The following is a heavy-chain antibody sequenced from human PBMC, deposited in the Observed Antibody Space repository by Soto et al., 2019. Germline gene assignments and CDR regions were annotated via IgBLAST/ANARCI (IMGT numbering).Heavy chain of an antibody. CDR3: ASSYTYYYDSSGYPFDY. Sequence: SVKVSCKASGGTFSSYAISWVRQAPGQGLEWMGGIIPIFGTANYAQKFQGRVTITADESTSTAYMELSSLRSEDTAVYYCASSYTYYYDSSGYPFDYWGQGTLVTVSS. D-gene: IGHD3-22*01. V-gene: IGHV1-69*13. CDR1: GGTFSSYA. CDR2: IIPIFGTA. J-gene: IGHJ4*02.